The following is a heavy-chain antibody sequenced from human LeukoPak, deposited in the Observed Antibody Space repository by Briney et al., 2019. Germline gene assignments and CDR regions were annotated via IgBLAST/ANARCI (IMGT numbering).Heavy chain of an antibody. CDR3: ATFDF. CDR1: GFTLSNYW. V-gene: IGHV3-7*02. Sequence: GGSRRLSCAASGFTLSNYWMNWVRPAPGKGREWVDNINQEGSEEYYVDSVKGRFTISRDNAKNSVSLQMNDLRVEDTAMYYCATFDFWGQGILVIVSS. J-gene: IGHJ4*02. CDR2: INQEGSEE.